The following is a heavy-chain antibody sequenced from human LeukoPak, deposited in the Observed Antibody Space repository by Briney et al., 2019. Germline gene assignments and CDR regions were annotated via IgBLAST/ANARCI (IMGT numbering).Heavy chain of an antibody. V-gene: IGHV3-30*04. CDR3: AKLGLLGDDIVVVPAAMYGY. CDR2: ISYDGSNK. J-gene: IGHJ4*02. Sequence: PGGSLRLSCAASGFTFSSYAMHWVRQAPGKGLEWVAVISYDGSNKYYADSVKGRFTISRDNSKNTLYLQMNSLRAEDTAVYYCAKLGLLGDDIVVVPAAMYGYWGQGTLVTVSS. D-gene: IGHD2-2*01. CDR1: GFTFSSYA.